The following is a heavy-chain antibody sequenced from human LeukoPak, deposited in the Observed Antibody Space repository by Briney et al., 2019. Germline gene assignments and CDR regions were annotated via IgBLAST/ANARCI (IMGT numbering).Heavy chain of an antibody. J-gene: IGHJ4*02. CDR3: ARQLSTITIFDY. D-gene: IGHD3-3*01. CDR1: GFTFSSYA. CDR2: ISYDGSNK. V-gene: IGHV3-30-3*01. Sequence: GGSLRVSCAASGFTFSSYAMHWVRQAPGKGLEWVAVISYDGSNKYYADSVKGRFTISRDNSKNTLYLQMNSLRAEDTAVYYCARQLSTITIFDYWGQGTLVTVSS.